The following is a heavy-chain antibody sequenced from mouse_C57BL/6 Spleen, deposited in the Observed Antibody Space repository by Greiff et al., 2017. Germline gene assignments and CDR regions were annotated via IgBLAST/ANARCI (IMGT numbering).Heavy chain of an antibody. J-gene: IGHJ1*03. CDR1: GYTFTSYW. CDR3: ARSPTWHFDV. CDR2: IHPGSGST. Sequence: VQLQQPGAELVKPGASVKMSCKASGYTFTSYWITWVKQRPGQGLEWIGGIHPGSGSTNYKDTFKSKATLTVDTSSSTAYMQLSSLTSEYSAVYYCARSPTWHFDVWCTGTTVTVSS. V-gene: IGHV1-55*01.